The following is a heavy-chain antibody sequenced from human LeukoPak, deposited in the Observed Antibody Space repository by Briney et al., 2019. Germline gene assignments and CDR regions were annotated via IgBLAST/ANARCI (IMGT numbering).Heavy chain of an antibody. J-gene: IGHJ6*03. Sequence: PGGSLRLSCAASGFTFSSYWMSWIRQPPGKGLEWIGYIYYSGSTNYNPSLKSRVTISVDTSKNQFSLKLSSVTAADTAVYYCARNGLDYSNFNYYYYYYMDVWGKGTTVTVSS. V-gene: IGHV4-59*01. CDR2: IYYSGST. D-gene: IGHD4-11*01. CDR3: ARNGLDYSNFNYYYYYYMDV. CDR1: GFTFSSYW.